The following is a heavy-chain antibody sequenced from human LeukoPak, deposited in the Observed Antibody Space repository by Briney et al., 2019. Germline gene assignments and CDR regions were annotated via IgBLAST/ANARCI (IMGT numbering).Heavy chain of an antibody. CDR3: ARWGYSSSWYSSWFDP. J-gene: IGHJ5*02. V-gene: IGHV4-34*01. Sequence: PSETLSLTCAVYGGSFSGYYWSWIRQPPGKGLEWIGEINHSGSTNYNPSLKSRVTISVDTSKNQFSLKLSSVTAADTAVYYCARWGYSSSWYSSWFDPWGQGTLVTVSS. CDR1: GGSFSGYY. D-gene: IGHD6-13*01. CDR2: INHSGST.